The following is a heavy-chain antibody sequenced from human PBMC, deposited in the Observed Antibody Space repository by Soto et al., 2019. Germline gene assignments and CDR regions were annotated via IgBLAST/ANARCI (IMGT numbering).Heavy chain of an antibody. J-gene: IGHJ6*03. Sequence: QVQLVQSGAEVKKPGASVKVSCKASGYIFTSYGISWVRQAPGQGLEWMGWISAYNGNTNYAQKLQGRVTMTTDTSTSTAYMELRSLRSDDTAVYYCARDILRYFDWLPNYYYYYMDVWGKGTTVTVSS. CDR2: ISAYNGNT. D-gene: IGHD3-9*01. CDR1: GYIFTSYG. V-gene: IGHV1-18*01. CDR3: ARDILRYFDWLPNYYYYYMDV.